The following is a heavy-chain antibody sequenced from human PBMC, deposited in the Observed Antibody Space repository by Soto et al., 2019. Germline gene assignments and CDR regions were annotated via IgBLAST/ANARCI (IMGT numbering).Heavy chain of an antibody. CDR2: IYYSGST. CDR1: GGSISSGDYY. CDR3: ARVGAIAARRVPDYYYYGMDV. D-gene: IGHD6-6*01. V-gene: IGHV4-30-4*01. Sequence: QVQLQESGPGLVKPSQTLSLTCTVSGGSISSGDYYWSWIRKPPGKGLEWIGYIYYSGSTYYNPSLKSRVSISVDTSKNQFYLKLSSVTAADTAVYYCARVGAIAARRVPDYYYYGMDVWGQGTTVTVSS. J-gene: IGHJ6*02.